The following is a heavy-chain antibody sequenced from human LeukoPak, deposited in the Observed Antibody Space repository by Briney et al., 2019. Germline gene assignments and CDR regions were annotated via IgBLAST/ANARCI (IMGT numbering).Heavy chain of an antibody. Sequence: ASVKVSCKASGYTFTSYDINWVRQATGQGLEWMGWMNPNSGNTGYAQKFQGRVTMTRNTSTSTAYMELSSLRSEDTAVYYCARSGYCSGGSCYGWFDPWGQGTLVTVSS. D-gene: IGHD2-15*01. CDR2: MNPNSGNT. J-gene: IGHJ5*02. CDR3: ARSGYCSGGSCYGWFDP. V-gene: IGHV1-8*01. CDR1: GYTFTSYD.